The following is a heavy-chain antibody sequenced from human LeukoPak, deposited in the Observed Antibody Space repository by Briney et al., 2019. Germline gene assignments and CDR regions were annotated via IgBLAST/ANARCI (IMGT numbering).Heavy chain of an antibody. J-gene: IGHJ4*02. D-gene: IGHD6-13*01. CDR2: INTDGSST. Sequence: GGSLRLSCAASGFTFSSYSMNWVRQAPGKGLVWVSRINTDGSSTSYADSVKGRFTISRDNAKNTLYLQMNSLRAEDTAVYYCARGPHIAAAASIDYWGQGTLVTVSS. CDR1: GFTFSSYS. V-gene: IGHV3-74*01. CDR3: ARGPHIAAAASIDY.